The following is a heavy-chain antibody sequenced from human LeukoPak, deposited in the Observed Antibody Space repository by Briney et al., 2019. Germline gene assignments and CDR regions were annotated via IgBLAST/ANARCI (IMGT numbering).Heavy chain of an antibody. D-gene: IGHD3-10*02. CDR3: AELGITMIGGV. CDR1: GSTLRSYE. Sequence: GGSLSLSCEASGSTLRSYEITWARQVPGKGLGWVSYISSSGSTIYYADSVKGRFTISRDNAKNSLYLQMNSLRAEDTAVYYCAELGITMIGGVWGKGTTVTISS. CDR2: ISSSGSTI. J-gene: IGHJ6*04. V-gene: IGHV3-48*03.